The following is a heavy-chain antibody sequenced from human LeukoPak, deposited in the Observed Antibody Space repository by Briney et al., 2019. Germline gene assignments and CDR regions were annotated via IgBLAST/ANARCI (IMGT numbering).Heavy chain of an antibody. D-gene: IGHD4-17*01. CDR2: ISGSGGST. CDR3: AKHGRDYSFSY. Sequence: GGSLSLSCAASGFTFSSYAMSWVRQAPGKGLEWVSAISGSGGSTYYADSVKGRFTISRDNSKNTLYLQMNSLRAEDTAVYYCAKHGRDYSFSYWGQGTLVTVSS. CDR1: GFTFSSYA. V-gene: IGHV3-23*01. J-gene: IGHJ4*02.